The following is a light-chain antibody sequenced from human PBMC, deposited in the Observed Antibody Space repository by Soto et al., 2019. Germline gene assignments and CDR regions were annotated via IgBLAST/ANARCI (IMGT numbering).Light chain of an antibody. CDR2: DAS. CDR1: QSISSW. J-gene: IGKJ4*01. Sequence: DIQMTQSPSTLSASVGDRVTITCRASQSISSWLAWYQQKPGKAPKLLIYDASSLESGVPSRFSGSGSDTEFTLTINNLQPDDFATYHCQQYNRYSITFGEGTKLEIK. V-gene: IGKV1-5*01. CDR3: QQYNRYSIT.